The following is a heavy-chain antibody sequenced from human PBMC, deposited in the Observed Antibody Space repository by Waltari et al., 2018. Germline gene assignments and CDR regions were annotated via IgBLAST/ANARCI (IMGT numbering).Heavy chain of an antibody. CDR1: GYTFSNEG. D-gene: IGHD3-22*01. CDR3: ARGGFLKSIIIVVMDFDY. J-gene: IGHJ4*02. V-gene: IGHV1-18*01. Sequence: QVQLVQSGAEGKKTGASVKVSCKASGYTFSNEGSSWVRQVPGHGLEWMVWVSGYKGDTQSAQKFQGRVTMTTDTSTSTAYMEVRSLRSDDTAVYYCARGGFLKSIIIVVMDFDYWGQGTLVTVSS. CDR2: VSGYKGDT.